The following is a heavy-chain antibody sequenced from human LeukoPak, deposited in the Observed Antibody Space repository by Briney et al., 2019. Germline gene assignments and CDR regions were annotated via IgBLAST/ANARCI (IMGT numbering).Heavy chain of an antibody. CDR2: ISSSGSTI. CDR1: GFTFSSYE. CDR3: ARDRLWFGELFDY. J-gene: IGHJ4*02. V-gene: IGHV3-48*03. D-gene: IGHD3-10*01. Sequence: PGGSLRLSCAASGFTFSSYEMDWVRQAPGKGLEWVSYISSSGSTIYYADSVKGRFTIPRDNAKNSLYLQMNSLRAEDTAVYYCARDRLWFGELFDYWGQGTLVTVSS.